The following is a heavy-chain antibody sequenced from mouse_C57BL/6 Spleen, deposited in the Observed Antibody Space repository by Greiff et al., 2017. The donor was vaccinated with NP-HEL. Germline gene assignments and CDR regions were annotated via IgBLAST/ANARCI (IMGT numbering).Heavy chain of an antibody. CDR1: GYSITSGYY. CDR2: ISYDGSN. V-gene: IGHV3-6*01. D-gene: IGHD3-2*02. J-gene: IGHJ3*01. Sequence: EVKLMESGPGLVKPSQSLSLTCSVTGYSITSGYYWNWIRQFPGNKLEWMGFISYDGSNNYNPSLKNRISITRDTSKNQFFLKLTSVTTEDTATYYCARDSSGYLVAYWGQGTLVTVSA. CDR3: ARDSSGYLVAY.